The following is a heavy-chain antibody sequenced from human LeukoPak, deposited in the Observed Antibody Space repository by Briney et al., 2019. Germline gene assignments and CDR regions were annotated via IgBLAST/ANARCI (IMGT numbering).Heavy chain of an antibody. J-gene: IGHJ6*03. CDR2: ISSSGSTI. CDR1: GFTFSSYE. V-gene: IGHV3-48*03. Sequence: GGSLRLSCAASGFTFSSYEMNWVRQAPGKGLEWVSYISSSGSTIYYADSVKGRFTISRDNAKNSLYLQMNSLRAEDTAVYYCARAPQPYYYYYMDVWGKGTTVTISS. CDR3: ARAPQPYYYYYMDV.